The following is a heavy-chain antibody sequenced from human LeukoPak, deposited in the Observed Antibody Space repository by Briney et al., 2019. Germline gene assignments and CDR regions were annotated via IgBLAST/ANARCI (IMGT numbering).Heavy chain of an antibody. Sequence: GGSLRLSCAASGFTFSDYYMNWIPQAPGKGLEWVSYMSGRRNYTDYADSVKGRFTISRDNAKNSLYLHMNSLRAEDTAVYYCARESSSGLIIDYWGQGTLVTVSS. D-gene: IGHD6-19*01. J-gene: IGHJ4*02. CDR2: MSGRRNYT. CDR3: ARESSSGLIIDY. V-gene: IGHV3-11*06. CDR1: GFTFSDYY.